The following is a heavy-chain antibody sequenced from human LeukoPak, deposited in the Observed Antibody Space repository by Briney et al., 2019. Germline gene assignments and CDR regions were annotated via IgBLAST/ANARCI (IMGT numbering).Heavy chain of an antibody. D-gene: IGHD6-13*01. Sequence: SETLSLTCTVSGYSISSGYYWGWIRQPPGKGLEWIGSIYHSGSTYYNPSLKSRVTISVDTSKNQFSLKLSSVTAADTVVYYCARHGGYSSSSDYWGQGTLVTVSS. CDR1: GYSISSGYY. CDR2: IYHSGST. V-gene: IGHV4-38-2*02. CDR3: ARHGGYSSSSDY. J-gene: IGHJ4*02.